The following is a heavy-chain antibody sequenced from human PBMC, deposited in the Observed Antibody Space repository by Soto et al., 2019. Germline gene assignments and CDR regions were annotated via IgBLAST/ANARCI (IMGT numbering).Heavy chain of an antibody. CDR2: IIPIVNIA. D-gene: IGHD3-22*01. Sequence: QVQLVQSGAEVKKPGSSVKVSCKASGGTFTNYMITWVRQAPGQGLEWVGRIIPIVNIANYAQTFEGRVTITADKSTNTAYMEMRSLTSEDTAMYYCARDPSVNVDSGGYPLSYYDPWGQGTLVTVSS. J-gene: IGHJ5*02. CDR1: GGTFTNYM. CDR3: ARDPSVNVDSGGYPLSYYDP. V-gene: IGHV1-69*04.